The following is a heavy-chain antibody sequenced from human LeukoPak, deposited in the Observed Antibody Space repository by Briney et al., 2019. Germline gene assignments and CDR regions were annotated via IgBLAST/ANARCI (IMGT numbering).Heavy chain of an antibody. Sequence: PSETLSLTCTVSGGSVSSGSYYWGWIRQPPGKGLEWIGYIYYSGSTNYNPSLKSRVTISVDTSKNQFSLKLSSVTAADTAVYYCARVPGAAAAGCFDYWGQGTLVTVSS. CDR3: ARVPGAAAAGCFDY. J-gene: IGHJ4*02. CDR2: IYYSGST. D-gene: IGHD6-13*01. CDR1: GGSVSSGSYY. V-gene: IGHV4-61*01.